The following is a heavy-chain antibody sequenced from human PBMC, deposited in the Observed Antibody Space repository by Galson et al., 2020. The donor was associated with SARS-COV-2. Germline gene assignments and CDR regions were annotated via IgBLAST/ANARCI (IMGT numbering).Heavy chain of an antibody. CDR3: ARDSNPNCSGCPETYYYYYYGMDV. Sequence: KIGESLKISCAASGFTFSSYSMNWVRQAPGKGLEWVSSISSSSSYIYYADSVKGRFTISRDNAKNSLYLQMNSLRAEDTAVYYCARDSNPNCSGCPETYYYYYYGMDVWGQGTTVTVSS. J-gene: IGHJ6*02. CDR2: ISSSSSYI. CDR1: GFTFSSYS. D-gene: IGHD6-19*01. V-gene: IGHV3-21*01.